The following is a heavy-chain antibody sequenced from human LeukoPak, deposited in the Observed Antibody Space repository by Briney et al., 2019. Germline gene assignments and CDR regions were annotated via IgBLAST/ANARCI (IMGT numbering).Heavy chain of an antibody. V-gene: IGHV1-2*02. CDR1: GYTFTSYG. CDR2: INPNGGGT. Sequence: GASVKVSCKASGYTFTSYGISWVLQAPGQGLEWMGWINPNGGGTIYAQRFQGRVTLTRDTSISAAYMELSGLRSDDNGVYYCARGGYGGGNSGVIDSWGQGTLVTVSS. J-gene: IGHJ4*02. D-gene: IGHD4-23*01. CDR3: ARGGYGGGNSGVIDS.